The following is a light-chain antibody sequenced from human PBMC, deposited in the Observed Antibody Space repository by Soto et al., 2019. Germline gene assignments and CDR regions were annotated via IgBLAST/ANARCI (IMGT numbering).Light chain of an antibody. CDR3: QQRSNWRSWT. CDR2: DAS. Sequence: EIVLTQSPATLSLSPGERATLSCRASQSVSSYLAWYQQKPGQAPRLLIYDASNRATGIPARFCGSGSGTDFTLTISSLEPEDFAVYYCQQRSNWRSWTFGQGTKVEIK. J-gene: IGKJ1*01. CDR1: QSVSSY. V-gene: IGKV3-11*01.